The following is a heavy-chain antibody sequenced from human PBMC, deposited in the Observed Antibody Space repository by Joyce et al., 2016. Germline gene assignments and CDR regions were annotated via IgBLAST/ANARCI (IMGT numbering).Heavy chain of an antibody. CDR3: ARIKYFGSSGYYYGGFVY. J-gene: IGHJ4*02. V-gene: IGHV1-69*01. CDR2: IIPVFGTT. CDR1: GDTFSNYA. Sequence: QVLLVQSGAEVKKPGSSVKVSCKASGDTFSNYAISWVRQAPGPGLEWMGGIIPVFGTTNYAQKFQDRVMITADESTSTAYMELSSLRSEDTAVYYCARIKYFGSSGYYYGGFVYWGQGTLVTVSS. D-gene: IGHD3-22*01.